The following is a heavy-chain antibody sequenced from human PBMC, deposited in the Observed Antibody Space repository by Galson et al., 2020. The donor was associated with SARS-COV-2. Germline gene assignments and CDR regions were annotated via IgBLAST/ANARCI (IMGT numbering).Heavy chain of an antibody. V-gene: IGHV1-46*01. D-gene: IGHD4-4*01. CDR2: INPSGGGT. J-gene: IGHJ4*02. CDR1: RYPFTCYS. Sequence: ASVPVSCPASRYPFTCYSIHWVRQAPGQGLEWMRIINPSGGGTTYAQKFKGRVTMTRDTSTSTVYMELSSLRSEDTAVYYCARDSQGGNDYNYLLFWGQGTLVIVSA. CDR3: ARDSQGGNDYNYLLF.